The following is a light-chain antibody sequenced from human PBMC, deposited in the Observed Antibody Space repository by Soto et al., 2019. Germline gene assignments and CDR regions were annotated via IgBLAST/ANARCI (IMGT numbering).Light chain of an antibody. J-gene: IGKJ1*01. CDR1: QSVSSN. Sequence: EIVMTQFPATLSVSPGERATLSCRASQSVSSNLAWYQQKPGQATRLLIYGASTRATGIPARFSGSGSGTEFTLTISSLQSEDFAVYYCQQYNKWPPWTFGQGTKV. CDR3: QQYNKWPPWT. CDR2: GAS. V-gene: IGKV3-15*01.